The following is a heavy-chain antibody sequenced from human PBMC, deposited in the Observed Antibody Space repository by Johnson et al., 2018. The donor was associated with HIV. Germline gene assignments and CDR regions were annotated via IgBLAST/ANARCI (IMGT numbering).Heavy chain of an antibody. Sequence: VQLVESGGGLVQPGGSLRLSCAASGFTFSSYDMHWVRQATGKGLEWVSAIGTAGDTYYPGSVKGRFTISRENVKNSLYLQMNSLRAEDTAVYYCASPERPTGTQEEAFDIWGQGTMVTVSS. CDR3: ASPERPTGTQEEAFDI. V-gene: IGHV3-13*01. CDR2: IGTAGDT. J-gene: IGHJ3*02. CDR1: GFTFSSYD. D-gene: IGHD1-1*01.